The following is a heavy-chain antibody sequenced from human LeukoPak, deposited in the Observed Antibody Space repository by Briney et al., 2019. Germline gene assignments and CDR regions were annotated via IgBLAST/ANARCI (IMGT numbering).Heavy chain of an antibody. CDR3: AIFDYYGSGSPGDY. CDR1: GYTFTSYG. CDR2: INAGNGNT. Sequence: SVKVSCKASGYTFTSYGISWVRQAPGQRLEWMGWINAGNGNTKYSQKFQGRVTITRDTSASTAYMELSSLRSEDTAVYYCAIFDYYGSGSPGDYWGQGTLVTVSS. V-gene: IGHV1-3*01. J-gene: IGHJ4*02. D-gene: IGHD3-10*01.